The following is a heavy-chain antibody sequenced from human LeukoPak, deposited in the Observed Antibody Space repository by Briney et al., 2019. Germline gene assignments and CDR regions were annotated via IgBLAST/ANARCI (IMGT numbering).Heavy chain of an antibody. J-gene: IGHJ5*02. Sequence: ASVKVSCRASGYTFSSYFMHWVRQAPGQGLEWMGIINPSGGSTSYAQKFQGRVTMTRDTSTSTVYMELSSLRSEDTAVYYCATNTMVRGVIRWFDPWGQGTLVTVSS. V-gene: IGHV1-46*01. CDR1: GYTFSSYF. D-gene: IGHD3-10*01. CDR3: ATNTMVRGVIRWFDP. CDR2: INPSGGST.